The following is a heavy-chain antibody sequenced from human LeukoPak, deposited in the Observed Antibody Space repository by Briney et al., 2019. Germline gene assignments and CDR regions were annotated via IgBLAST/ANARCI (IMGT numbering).Heavy chain of an antibody. J-gene: IGHJ4*02. CDR2: INPNSGGT. V-gene: IGHV1-2*02. CDR3: ARDPGGVVPAATFDY. Sequence: ASVKVSCKASGGTFSSYAISWVRQAPGQGLEWMGWINPNSGGTNYAQKFQGRVTMTRDTSISTAYMELSRLRSDDTAVYYCARDPGGVVPAATFDYWGQGTLVTVSS. D-gene: IGHD2-2*01. CDR1: GGTFSSYA.